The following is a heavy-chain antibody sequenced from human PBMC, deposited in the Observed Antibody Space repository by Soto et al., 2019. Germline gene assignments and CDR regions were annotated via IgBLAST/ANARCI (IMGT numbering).Heavy chain of an antibody. Sequence: EVQLVESGGGLVQPGGSLRLSCAASGIPVSSNYMTWVRQAPGKGLEWVSVLHSGGDTYYANSVKGRFTISRHDSTNTLFLQMTSLTPEDTAVYYCARDGPYYYASRMDAWGQGTTVTVSS. D-gene: IGHD3-10*01. CDR1: GIPVSSNY. CDR3: ARDGPYYYASRMDA. J-gene: IGHJ6*02. CDR2: LHSGGDT. V-gene: IGHV3-53*04.